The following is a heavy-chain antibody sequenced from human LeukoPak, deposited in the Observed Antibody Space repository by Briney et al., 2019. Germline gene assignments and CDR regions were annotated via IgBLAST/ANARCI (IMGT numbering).Heavy chain of an antibody. V-gene: IGHV3-23*01. Sequence: GGSLRLSCAASGLSFSNYAMNWVRQAPGKGLEWVSLIVASSGATFYADSVKGRFIISRDKSKNTLYLQMKSPRAEDTAVYYCAKGGYDYVEIGYFDYWGQGALVTVSS. J-gene: IGHJ4*03. CDR3: AKGGYDYVEIGYFDY. CDR2: IVASSGAT. D-gene: IGHD5-12*01. CDR1: GLSFSNYA.